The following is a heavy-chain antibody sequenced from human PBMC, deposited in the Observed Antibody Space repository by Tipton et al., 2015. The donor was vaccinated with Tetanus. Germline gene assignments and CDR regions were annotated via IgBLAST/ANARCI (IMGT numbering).Heavy chain of an antibody. J-gene: IGHJ4*02. D-gene: IGHD1-14*01. Sequence: SLRLSCAASGSTFREYWMSWVRQAPGKGLEWVANIQNDGGETYHLESVRGRFTISRDNGKNSVYLQMNSLRPEDTAVYFCTRDGPRLREPEPFDYWGRGTLVTVSS. V-gene: IGHV3-7*03. CDR2: IQNDGGET. CDR1: GSTFREYW. CDR3: TRDGPRLREPEPFDY.